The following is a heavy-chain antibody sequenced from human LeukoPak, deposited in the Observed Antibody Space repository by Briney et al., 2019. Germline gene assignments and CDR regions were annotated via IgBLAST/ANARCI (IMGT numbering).Heavy chain of an antibody. Sequence: ASVKVSCKASGYTFTSYGISWVRQAPGQGLEWMGWISAYNGNTNYAQKLQGRVTMTTDTSTSTAYMELRSLRSDDTAVYYCARDVELINMVRGVIGFDYWGQGTLVTVSS. CDR1: GYTFTSYG. CDR2: ISAYNGNT. CDR3: ARDVELINMVRGVIGFDY. J-gene: IGHJ4*02. V-gene: IGHV1-18*01. D-gene: IGHD3-10*01.